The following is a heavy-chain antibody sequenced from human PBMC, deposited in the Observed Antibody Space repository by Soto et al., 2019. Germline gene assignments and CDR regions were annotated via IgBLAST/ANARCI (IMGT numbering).Heavy chain of an antibody. J-gene: IGHJ6*01. CDR3: ARDGVRGMDV. V-gene: IGHV1-8*01. Sequence: QVQLVQSGAEVKKPGASVKVSCKASGYTFTSYDINWVRQATGKGLEWMGWKNPNSGNTGYAQKFQGRVTMTSNSSISTAYMELSSLRYEDTAVYYGARDGVRGMDVWGQGPTVTVSS. D-gene: IGHD3-10*01. CDR2: KNPNSGNT. CDR1: GYTFTSYD.